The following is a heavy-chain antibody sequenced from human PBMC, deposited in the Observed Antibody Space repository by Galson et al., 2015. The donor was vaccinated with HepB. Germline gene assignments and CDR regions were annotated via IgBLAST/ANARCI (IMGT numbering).Heavy chain of an antibody. CDR1: GFIFSSYP. J-gene: IGHJ3*02. V-gene: IGHV3-23*01. Sequence: SLRLSCAASGFIFSSYPMSWVRQAPGKGLEWVSSIGSTGTTTYYAASVKGRFAVSRDNANSQNMMYLQMNSLRAEDTAMYYCTRILEVAGRGVAFDIWGQGTWSPSLQ. CDR3: TRILEVAGRGVAFDI. D-gene: IGHD6-19*01. CDR2: IGSTGTTT.